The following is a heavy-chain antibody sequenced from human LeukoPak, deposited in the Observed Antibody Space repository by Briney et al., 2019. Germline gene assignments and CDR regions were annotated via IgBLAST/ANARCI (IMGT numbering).Heavy chain of an antibody. CDR2: ISRSSDTI. D-gene: IGHD1-26*01. J-gene: IGHJ4*02. V-gene: IGHV3-48*01. CDR1: GFTFTDYA. CDR3: AREGAP. Sequence: GGSLRLSCAVSGFTFTDYAMNWSRQAPGKGLEWLSYISRSSDTIYYADSVKGRFTISRDNAKSSLFLQMNTLRAEDTAVYYCAREGAPWGQGTLVTVSS.